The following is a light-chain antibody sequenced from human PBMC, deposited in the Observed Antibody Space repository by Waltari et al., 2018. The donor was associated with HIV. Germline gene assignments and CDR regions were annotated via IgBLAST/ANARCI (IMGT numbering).Light chain of an antibody. CDR3: ASHAGSKDV. CDR2: DVT. V-gene: IGLV2-8*01. CDR1: SSDVGAYNY. Sequence: QSALTQPPSASGSPGQSVTISCTGTSSDVGAYNYVSWFQQHPGKAPKLMIYDVTKRPSCGPYRFSGSKSGNTASLTVSGLQAEDEADYYCASHAGSKDVFGGGTRLTVL. J-gene: IGLJ2*01.